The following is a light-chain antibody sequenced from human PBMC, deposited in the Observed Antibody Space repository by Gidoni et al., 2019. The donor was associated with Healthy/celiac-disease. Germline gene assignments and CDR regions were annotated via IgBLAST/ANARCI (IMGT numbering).Light chain of an antibody. CDR2: WAS. V-gene: IGKV4-1*01. CDR3: QQYYSTPRT. Sequence: GERATINCKSSQSVLYSSNNKNYLAWYQQKPGQPPKLLIYWASTRESGVPDRFSGSGSGTAFTLTISSLQAEDVAVYYCQQYYSTPRTFGQGTKVEIK. J-gene: IGKJ1*01. CDR1: QSVLYSSNNKNY.